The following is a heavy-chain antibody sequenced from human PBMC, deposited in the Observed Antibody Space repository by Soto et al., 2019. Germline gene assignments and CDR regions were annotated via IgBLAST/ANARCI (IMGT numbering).Heavy chain of an antibody. D-gene: IGHD2-15*01. Sequence: PGGSLRLSCAASGFTFSSYGMHWARQAPGKGLEWVAVISYDGSNKYYADSVKGRFTISRDNSKNTLYLQMNSLRAEDTAVYYCAKMKGVYCSGGSCYRTPFDYWGQGTLVTVSS. CDR3: AKMKGVYCSGGSCYRTPFDY. V-gene: IGHV3-30*18. CDR2: ISYDGSNK. J-gene: IGHJ4*02. CDR1: GFTFSSYG.